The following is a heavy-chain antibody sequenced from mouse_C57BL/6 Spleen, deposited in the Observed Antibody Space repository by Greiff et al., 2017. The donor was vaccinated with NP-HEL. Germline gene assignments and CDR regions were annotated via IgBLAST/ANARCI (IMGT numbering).Heavy chain of an antibody. CDR1: GYTFTDYY. Sequence: EVQLQQSGPELVKPGASVKISCKASGYTFTDYYMNWVKQSHGKSLEWIGDINPNNGGTSYNQKFKGKATLTVDKSSSTAYMELRSLTSEDSAVYYCARRRFYGSSLYWYFDVWGTGTTVTVSS. V-gene: IGHV1-26*01. CDR2: INPNNGGT. J-gene: IGHJ1*03. D-gene: IGHD1-1*01. CDR3: ARRRFYGSSLYWYFDV.